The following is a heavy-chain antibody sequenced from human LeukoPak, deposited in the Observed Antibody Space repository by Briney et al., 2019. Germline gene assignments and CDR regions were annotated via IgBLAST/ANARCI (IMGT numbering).Heavy chain of an antibody. Sequence: ASVKVSSTVSGYTLTEVSMHWVRQAPGKGLERMGGFETEEGDTIYAQKFQGRVTKTEDTSTDTAYMELSSLRSEDTAVYYCATGDSSGWWFDYWGQRTLVTASS. CDR3: ATGDSSGWWFDY. V-gene: IGHV1-24*01. CDR2: FETEEGDT. D-gene: IGHD6-13*01. CDR1: GYTLTEVS. J-gene: IGHJ4*02.